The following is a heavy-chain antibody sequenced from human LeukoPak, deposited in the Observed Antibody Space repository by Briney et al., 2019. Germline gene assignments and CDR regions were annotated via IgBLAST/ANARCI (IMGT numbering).Heavy chain of an antibody. D-gene: IGHD1/OR15-1a*01. J-gene: IGHJ3*01. CDR1: GFTFTTYW. CDR2: IKQDGSDK. V-gene: IGHV3-7*01. Sequence: GGSLRLSCAASGFTFTTYWMTWVRQAQGKGLEWVANIKQDGSDKYCVHSVKGRFTISRDNARKSVYLQMNSLRAEDTAVYYCVGGSQQHSRWGQGTLVSVSS. CDR3: VGGSQQHSR.